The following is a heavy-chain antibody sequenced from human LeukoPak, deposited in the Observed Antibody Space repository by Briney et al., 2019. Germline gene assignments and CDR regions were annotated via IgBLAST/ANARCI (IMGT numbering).Heavy chain of an antibody. CDR2: INHSDTTT. CDR1: GYTFTSYY. D-gene: IGHD2-15*01. Sequence: GASVKVSCKASGYTFTSYYMHWVRQAPGQGLDWMGLINHSDTTTRYEQKFQGRVTMTRDTSTSTVYMELSSLRSEDTAVYYCAREGVSHCSGGSCYSFDYWGQGTLVTVSS. J-gene: IGHJ4*02. CDR3: AREGVSHCSGGSCYSFDY. V-gene: IGHV1-46*01.